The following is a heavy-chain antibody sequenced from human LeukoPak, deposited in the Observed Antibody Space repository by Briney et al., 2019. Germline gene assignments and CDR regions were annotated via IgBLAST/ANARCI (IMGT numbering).Heavy chain of an antibody. V-gene: IGHV4-31*03. CDR2: IHYSGNT. J-gene: IGHJ3*01. Sequence: SETLSLTCTVSGDSISNAGYHWTWIRQHPGKGLEWIGYIHYSGNTDSAPSLRSRLTISIDTSKNQFSLRLDSVTVADTAVYYCARDFTKTASPDAFDVWGHGTLVAVSS. D-gene: IGHD2-21*02. CDR3: ARDFTKTASPDAFDV. CDR1: GDSISNAGYH.